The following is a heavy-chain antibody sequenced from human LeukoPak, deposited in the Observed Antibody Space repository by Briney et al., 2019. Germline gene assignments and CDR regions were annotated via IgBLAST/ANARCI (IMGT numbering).Heavy chain of an antibody. J-gene: IGHJ3*02. D-gene: IGHD3-16*01. CDR2: IYYSGST. Sequence: TSETLSLTCTVSGGSISSYYWSWIRQPPGKGLEWIGYIYYSGSTNYNPSLKSRVTISVDTSKNQFSLKLSSVTAADTAVYYCARHPFGGGDAFDIWGQGTMVTVSS. CDR3: ARHPFGGGDAFDI. V-gene: IGHV4-59*08. CDR1: GGSISSYY.